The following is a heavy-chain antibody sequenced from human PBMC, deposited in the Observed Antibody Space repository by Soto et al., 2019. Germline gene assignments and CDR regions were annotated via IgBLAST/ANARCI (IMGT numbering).Heavy chain of an antibody. CDR3: ARTYYYDSSGYSLFDY. D-gene: IGHD3-22*01. CDR2: ISGSGGST. J-gene: IGHJ4*02. Sequence: SLRLSCAASGFTFSSYAMSWVRQAPGKGLEWVSAISGSGGSTYYADSVKGRFTISRDNSKNTLYLQMNSLRAEDTAVYYCARTYYYDSSGYSLFDYWGQGTLVTVSS. V-gene: IGHV3-23*01. CDR1: GFTFSSYA.